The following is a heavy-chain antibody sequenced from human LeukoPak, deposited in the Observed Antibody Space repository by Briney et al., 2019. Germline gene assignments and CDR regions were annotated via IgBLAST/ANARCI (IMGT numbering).Heavy chain of an antibody. Sequence: ASVKVSCKASGYTFTGYYMHWVRQAPGQGLEWMGRIIPIFGTANYAQKFQGRVTITTDESTSTAYMELSSLRSEGTAVYYCARYAHYYDCSGDIKYYFDFWPQETLVTVST. V-gene: IGHV1-69*05. CDR2: IIPIFGTA. D-gene: IGHD3-22*01. CDR1: GYTFTGYY. CDR3: ARYAHYYDCSGDIKYYFDF. J-gene: IGHJ4*02.